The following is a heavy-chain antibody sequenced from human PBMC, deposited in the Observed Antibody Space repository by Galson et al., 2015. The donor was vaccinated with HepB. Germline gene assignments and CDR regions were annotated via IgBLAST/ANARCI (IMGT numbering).Heavy chain of an antibody. V-gene: IGHV1-69*10. CDR3: ARGMGDGNNLVRYYYYGLDV. CDR1: GGSFSSFA. D-gene: IGHD5-24*01. J-gene: IGHJ6*02. Sequence: SVKVSCKASGGSFSSFAISWVRQAPGQGLEWMGGIMPVFAIVSYAQKFQDRVTITADTSTRTTTAYMELSSLTSDDTAVYYCARGMGDGNNLVRYYYYGLDVWGQGTTVTVSS. CDR2: IMPVFAIV.